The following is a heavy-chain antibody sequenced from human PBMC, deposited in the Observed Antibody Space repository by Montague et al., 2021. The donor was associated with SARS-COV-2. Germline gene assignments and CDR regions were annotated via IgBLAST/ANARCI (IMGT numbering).Heavy chain of an antibody. V-gene: IGHV3-30*04. Sequence: SLRLSCAASGFAFSSYAMHWVRQAPGKGLEWVAVISDNGSKTYYVYSLKGRFTISRDNSKNTLYLQMNSLRTEDTAVYYCARDRSWLILGELDYWGQGTLVTVSS. D-gene: IGHD6-19*01. J-gene: IGHJ4*02. CDR2: ISDNGSKT. CDR3: ARDRSWLILGELDY. CDR1: GFAFSSYA.